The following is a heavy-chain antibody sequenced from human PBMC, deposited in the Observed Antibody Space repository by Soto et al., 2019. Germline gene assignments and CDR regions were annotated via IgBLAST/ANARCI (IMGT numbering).Heavy chain of an antibody. CDR3: ARPPWVRGVPA. D-gene: IGHD3-10*01. CDR1: GGSISTSGSY. CDR2: AYYVGTI. Sequence: QLHLQESGPGRVKPSETLSLTCSVSGGSISTSGSYWGWVRQAPEKGLEWIGSAYYVGTINYNPSLKRRVPISFDPPKNRFSLKWPSGPAADRAFYSWARPPWVRGVPAWGQGPLATVSS. V-gene: IGHV4-39*01. J-gene: IGHJ5*02.